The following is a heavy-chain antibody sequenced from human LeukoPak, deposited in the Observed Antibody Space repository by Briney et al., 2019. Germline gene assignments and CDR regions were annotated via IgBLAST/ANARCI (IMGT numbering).Heavy chain of an antibody. J-gene: IGHJ3*02. V-gene: IGHV1-18*01. D-gene: IGHD2-2*01. Sequence: ASVKVSCKASGYTFTSYGISWVRQAPGQGLEWMGWISAYNGNTNYAQKLQGRVTMTTDTSTSTAYMELRSLRSDDTAVYYCATATLSSTRTRVAFDIWGQGTMVTVSS. CDR1: GYTFTSYG. CDR3: ATATLSSTRTRVAFDI. CDR2: ISAYNGNT.